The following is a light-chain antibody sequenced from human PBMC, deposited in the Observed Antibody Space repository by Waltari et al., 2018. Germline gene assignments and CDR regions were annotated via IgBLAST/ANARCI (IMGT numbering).Light chain of an antibody. CDR1: SLRYYY. J-gene: IGLJ1*01. V-gene: IGLV3-19*01. CDR3: NSRDSNGNPFV. CDR2: CKN. Sequence: SSELTQDPAVSVALGQTVRITCQGASLRYYYANWYRQKPGQAPLLVMYCKNNRPSGIPDRFSGSYSGDTASLTITGAQAEDEADYYCNSRDSNGNPFVFGPATKVTVL.